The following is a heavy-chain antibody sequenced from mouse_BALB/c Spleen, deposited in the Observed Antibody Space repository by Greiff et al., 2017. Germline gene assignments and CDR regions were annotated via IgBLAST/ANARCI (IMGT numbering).Heavy chain of an antibody. CDR2: IYPGNGDT. CDR1: GYTFTSYN. Sequence: VQLQQPGAELVKPGASVKMSCKASGYTFTSYNMHWVKQTPGQGLEWIGAIYPGNGDTSYNQKFKGKATLTADKSSSTAYMQLSSLTSEDSAVYYCAREGDGNYVGDYWGQGTTLTVSS. J-gene: IGHJ2*01. V-gene: IGHV1-12*01. CDR3: AREGDGNYVGDY. D-gene: IGHD2-1*01.